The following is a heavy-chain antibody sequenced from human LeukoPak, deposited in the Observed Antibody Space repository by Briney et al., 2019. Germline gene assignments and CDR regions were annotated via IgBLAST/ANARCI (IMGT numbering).Heavy chain of an antibody. CDR1: GFTFSSYA. CDR2: ISGSGGST. D-gene: IGHD3-10*01. Sequence: GGSLRLSCAASGFTFSSYAMSWGRQAPGKGLEWVSAISGSGGSTYYADSVKGRFTISRDNSTNTLYLQMNSLRAEDTAVYYCAKDDYGSGSYYMHYYYYGMDVWGQGTTVTVSS. J-gene: IGHJ6*02. V-gene: IGHV3-23*01. CDR3: AKDDYGSGSYYMHYYYYGMDV.